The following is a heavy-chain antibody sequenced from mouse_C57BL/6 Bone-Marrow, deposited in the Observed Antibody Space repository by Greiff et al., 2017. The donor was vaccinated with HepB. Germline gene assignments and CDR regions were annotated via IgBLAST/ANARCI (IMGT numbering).Heavy chain of an antibody. CDR2: IYPGDGDT. D-gene: IGHD1-1*01. CDR1: GYAFSSSW. J-gene: IGHJ2*01. CDR3: VITTVEDY. V-gene: IGHV1-82*01. Sequence: VQLQQSGPELVKPGASVKISCKASGYAFSSSWMNWVKQRPGKGLEWIGRIYPGDGDTNYNGKFKGKATLTADKSSSTAYMQLSSLTSEDSAVYFCVITTVEDYWGQGTTLTVSS.